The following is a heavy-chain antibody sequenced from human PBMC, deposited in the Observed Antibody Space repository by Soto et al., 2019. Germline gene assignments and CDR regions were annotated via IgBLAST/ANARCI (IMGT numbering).Heavy chain of an antibody. CDR3: SRGDYGYYLGCRFGP. CDR2: ISGGGGGT. J-gene: IGHJ5*02. D-gene: IGHD4-17*01. V-gene: IGHV3-23*01. CDR1: ELTFGTYA. Sequence: EVQLLESGGGLVQPGGSLRPSCAAPELTFGTYAMTWAAKPPGKGLEGASAISGGGGGTYYAGSGKGRFTISRKNSKNPAVLQMDSLGAGDTAVYYCSRGDYGYYLGCRFGPWGQGNLVTVSS.